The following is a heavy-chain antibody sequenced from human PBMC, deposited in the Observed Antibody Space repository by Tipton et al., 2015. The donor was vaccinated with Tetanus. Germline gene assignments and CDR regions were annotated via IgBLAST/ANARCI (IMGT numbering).Heavy chain of an antibody. V-gene: IGHV4-59*08. CDR3: ARHLYGYWFDP. D-gene: IGHD3-10*01. Sequence: TPSLTCTVSGDSVSGYYWSWIRQPPGKGLEWVGYVYYTGDTNYNPSLKSRVTIAVDRSQNVFSLNLTSVTAADTAVYYCARHLYGYWFDPWGQGALVTVSS. J-gene: IGHJ5*02. CDR2: VYYTGDT. CDR1: GDSVSGYY.